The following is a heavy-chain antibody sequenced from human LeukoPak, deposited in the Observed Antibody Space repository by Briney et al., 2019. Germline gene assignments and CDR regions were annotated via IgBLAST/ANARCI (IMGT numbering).Heavy chain of an antibody. CDR2: INPNSGGT. D-gene: IGHD6-13*01. Sequence: GASVKVSCKASGYTFTGYYMHWVRQAPGQGLEWMGWINPNSGGTNYAQKFQGWVTMTRDTSISTAYMELSRLRSDDTAVYYCARGQSAAVHDFQHWGQGTLVTVSS. CDR3: ARGQSAAVHDFQH. CDR1: GYTFTGYY. J-gene: IGHJ1*01. V-gene: IGHV1-2*04.